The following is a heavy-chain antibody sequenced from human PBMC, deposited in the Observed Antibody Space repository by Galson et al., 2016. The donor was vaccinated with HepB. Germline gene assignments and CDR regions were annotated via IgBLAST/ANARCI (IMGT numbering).Heavy chain of an antibody. D-gene: IGHD2/OR15-2a*01. CDR1: GDSVSSNSAA. V-gene: IGHV6-1*01. J-gene: IGHJ5*02. CDR2: TYYRSKWYN. CDR3: ARVRCSTFRCQNWFDP. Sequence: CAISGDSVSSNSAAWTWIRQSPLRGLEWLGRTYYRSKWYNDYAVPVKSRISIHPDTSKNQFSLQLNSVTPEDTAVYYCARVRCSTFRCQNWFDPWGQGTLATVSS.